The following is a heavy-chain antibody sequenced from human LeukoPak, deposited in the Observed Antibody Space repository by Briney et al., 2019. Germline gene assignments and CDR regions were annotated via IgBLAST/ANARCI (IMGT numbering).Heavy chain of an antibody. D-gene: IGHD3-22*01. CDR1: GGPISSYY. Sequence: SETLSLTCTVSGGPISSYYWSWIRQPPGKGLEWIGYIYHSGSTNYNPSLKSRVTISVDTSKNQFSLKLSSVTAADTAVYYCARARRGDDSSTSLYYFDYWGQGTLVTVSS. J-gene: IGHJ4*02. V-gene: IGHV4-59*01. CDR3: ARARRGDDSSTSLYYFDY. CDR2: IYHSGST.